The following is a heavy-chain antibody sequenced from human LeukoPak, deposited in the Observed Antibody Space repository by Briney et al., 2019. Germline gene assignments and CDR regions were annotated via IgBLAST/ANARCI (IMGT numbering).Heavy chain of an antibody. Sequence: GGSLRLSCSASGFSFSSYTMHWVRQAPGKGLEYVSGISSNGVNTYYPDSVKGRFTISRDNSKNTLYLQMSSLRPEGTAVYSCVKGDVYTSSGLDYWGQGTLVSVSS. D-gene: IGHD3-16*01. CDR2: ISSNGVNT. CDR1: GFSFSSYT. J-gene: IGHJ4*02. CDR3: VKGDVYTSSGLDY. V-gene: IGHV3-64D*06.